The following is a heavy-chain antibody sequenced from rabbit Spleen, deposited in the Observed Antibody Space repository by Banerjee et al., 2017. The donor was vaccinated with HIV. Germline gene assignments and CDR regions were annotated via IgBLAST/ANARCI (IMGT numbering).Heavy chain of an antibody. V-gene: IGHV1S40*01. J-gene: IGHJ6*01. CDR2: IYAGSSGST. CDR1: GFDLSSYYY. Sequence: QSLEESGGGLVKPGASLTLTCTASGFDLSSYYYMCWVRQAPGKGLEWIGCIYAGSSGSTYYTSWAKGRFTISKTSSTVDLKMTSLTAADTASYFCARDTGSSFSTYGMDLWGPGTLVTVS. CDR3: ARDTGSSFSTYGMDL. D-gene: IGHD8-1*01.